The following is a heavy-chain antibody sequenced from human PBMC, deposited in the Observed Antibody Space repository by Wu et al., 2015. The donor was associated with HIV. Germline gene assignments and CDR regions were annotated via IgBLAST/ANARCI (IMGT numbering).Heavy chain of an antibody. J-gene: IGHJ4*02. CDR3: ARDRGAQVDY. V-gene: IGHV1-2*02. Sequence: QVQLVQSGAEVKKPGASVRVSCKASGYTFIGYYIHWVRQAPGQGLEWMGWINPDSGDTSYTQRFQGRVAMTRDTSISTAYMELTSLRSDDTAVIYCARDRGAQVDYWGQGTLVTVSS. CDR2: INPDSGDT. D-gene: IGHD3-16*01. CDR1: GYTFIGYY.